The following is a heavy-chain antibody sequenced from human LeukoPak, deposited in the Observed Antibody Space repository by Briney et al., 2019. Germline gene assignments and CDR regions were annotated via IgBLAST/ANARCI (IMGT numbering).Heavy chain of an antibody. CDR3: ARGTYSSSSGLDTHFDY. CDR1: GYTFTGYY. J-gene: IGHJ4*02. V-gene: IGHV1-2*06. Sequence: ASVKVSCKASGYTFTGYYMHWVRQAPGQGLEWMGRINPNSGGTNYAQKFQGRVTMTRDTSTSTVYMELSSLRSEDTAVYYCARGTYSSSSGLDTHFDYWGQGTLVTVSS. D-gene: IGHD6-6*01. CDR2: INPNSGGT.